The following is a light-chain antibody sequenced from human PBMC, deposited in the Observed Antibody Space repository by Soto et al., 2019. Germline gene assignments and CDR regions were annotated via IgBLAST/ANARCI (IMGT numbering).Light chain of an antibody. J-gene: IGLJ1*01. V-gene: IGLV2-14*03. CDR1: SSDFGGYNY. Sequence: QSALTQPASVFGSPGQSFTISCTGTSSDFGGYNYVSWYQHRPGRVPTLLIYDVSNRPSGVSNRLSGSKSGNTASLTISGLQAEDEADYYCSSHTPSSTSVFGTGTKVTVL. CDR3: SSHTPSSTSV. CDR2: DVS.